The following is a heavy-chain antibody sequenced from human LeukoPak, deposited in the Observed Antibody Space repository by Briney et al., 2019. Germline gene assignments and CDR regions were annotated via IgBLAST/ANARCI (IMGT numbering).Heavy chain of an antibody. CDR1: EFTFSDYA. CDR2: ISSNGGTT. V-gene: IGHV3-64*04. CDR3: ARPGYSYGYAFDY. Sequence: GGSLRLSCSASEFTFSDYAMHWVRQAPGKGLEYISAISSNGGTTYYADSVKGRFTISRDNSKNTLYFQLNSLRAEDTAVYYCARPGYSYGYAFDYWGQGTLVTVSS. J-gene: IGHJ4*02. D-gene: IGHD5-18*01.